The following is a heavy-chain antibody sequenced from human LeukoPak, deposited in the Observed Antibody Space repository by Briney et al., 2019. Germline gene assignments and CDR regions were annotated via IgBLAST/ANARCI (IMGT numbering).Heavy chain of an antibody. J-gene: IGHJ4*02. D-gene: IGHD3-9*01. Sequence: GGSLRLSCAASGFTFSNYGMNWVRQAPGKGLEWASHITGSSGNMYYADSVKGRFTISRDNAKNSLYLQMNSLRDEDTAVYYCARDRFLTASYDYWGQGTLVTVSS. CDR1: GFTFSNYG. CDR3: ARDRFLTASYDY. V-gene: IGHV3-48*02. CDR2: ITGSSGNM.